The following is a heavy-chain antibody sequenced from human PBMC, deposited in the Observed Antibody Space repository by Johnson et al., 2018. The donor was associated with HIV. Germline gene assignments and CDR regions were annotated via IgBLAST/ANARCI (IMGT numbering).Heavy chain of an antibody. V-gene: IGHV3-30*02. Sequence: QVHLVESGGGVVQPGGSLRLSCAASGFTFSSYGMHWVRQAQGKGLEWVAFIRYDGSNKYYADSVKGRFTISRDNSKNTLYLQMNSLRAEDTAVYYCAKDHPVVAERTGAFDIWGQGTMVTVSS. CDR3: AKDHPVVAERTGAFDI. J-gene: IGHJ3*02. CDR1: GFTFSSYG. CDR2: IRYDGSNK. D-gene: IGHD2-15*01.